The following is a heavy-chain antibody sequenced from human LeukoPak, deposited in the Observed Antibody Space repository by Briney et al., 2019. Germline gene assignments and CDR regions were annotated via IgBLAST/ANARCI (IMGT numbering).Heavy chain of an antibody. J-gene: IGHJ4*02. Sequence: GASVKVSCKASGYTFTSYGVSWVRQAPGQGLEWMGWISAYDGNTNYAQNLQDRVTMTTDTSTSTAYMELRSLRSDDTAVYYCAREGYCSGGSCYRDFDYWGQGTLVTVSS. CDR2: ISAYDGNT. CDR3: AREGYCSGGSCYRDFDY. D-gene: IGHD2-15*01. CDR1: GYTFTSYG. V-gene: IGHV1-18*01.